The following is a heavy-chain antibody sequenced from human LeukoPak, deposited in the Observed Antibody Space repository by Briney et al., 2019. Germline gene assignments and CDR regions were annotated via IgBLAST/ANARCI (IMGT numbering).Heavy chain of an antibody. Sequence: SETLSLTCTVSGGSISSSSYYWGWIRQPPGKGLEWIGSIYYSGSTYYNPSLKSRVTISVDTSKNQFSLKLSSVTAADTAVYYCGGVYSGYDSNHYYYYYYMDVWGKGTTVTISS. J-gene: IGHJ6*03. CDR1: GGSISSSSYY. D-gene: IGHD5-12*01. V-gene: IGHV4-39*07. CDR3: GGVYSGYDSNHYYYYYYMDV. CDR2: IYYSGST.